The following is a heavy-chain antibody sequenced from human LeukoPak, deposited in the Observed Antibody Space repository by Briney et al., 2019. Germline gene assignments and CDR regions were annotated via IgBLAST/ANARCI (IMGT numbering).Heavy chain of an antibody. CDR3: ARAEFSSGDFDY. V-gene: IGHV4-38-2*02. CDR2: IYHSGST. J-gene: IGHJ4*02. D-gene: IGHD6-19*01. Sequence: SETLSLTCTVSNYSIRSNYYWGWIRQPPGKGLEWIGSIYHSGSTYYNPSLKSRVTISVDTSNNQFSLRLSSVTAADPAVYYCARAEFSSGDFDYWGQGTLVTVSS. CDR1: NYSIRSNYY.